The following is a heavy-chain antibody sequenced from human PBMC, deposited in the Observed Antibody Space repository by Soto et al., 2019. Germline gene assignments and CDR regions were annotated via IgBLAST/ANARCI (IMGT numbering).Heavy chain of an antibody. CDR3: ASGYCGSGTCYPSWFGP. CDR2: IYYSGST. J-gene: IGHJ5*02. V-gene: IGHV4-39*01. CDR1: GGSVSSNTYS. D-gene: IGHD2-15*01. Sequence: PSETLSLTCTVSGGSVSSNTYSWGWIRQPPGKGLEWIGSIYYSGSTYYNPSLKSRVTISVDASNIQLSLKLSSVSAADTAVYYCASGYCGSGTCYPSWFGPWGQGTLVTVSS.